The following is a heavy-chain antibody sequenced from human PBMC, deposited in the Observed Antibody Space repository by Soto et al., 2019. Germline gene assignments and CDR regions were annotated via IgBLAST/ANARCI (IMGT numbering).Heavy chain of an antibody. J-gene: IGHJ6*03. CDR3: ARGFLGVLEWLPYAKPCYYYYMDV. CDR2: ISAYNGNT. CDR1: GYTFTSYG. V-gene: IGHV1-18*01. Sequence: QVQLVQSGAEVKKPGASVKVSCTASGYTFTSYGISWVRQAPGQGLEWMGLISAYNGNTNYAEKLQGRVTMTTDKATSTACMELRSLRSDQSAVYYCARGFLGVLEWLPYAKPCYYYYMDVWGKGTTVTVSS. D-gene: IGHD3-3*01.